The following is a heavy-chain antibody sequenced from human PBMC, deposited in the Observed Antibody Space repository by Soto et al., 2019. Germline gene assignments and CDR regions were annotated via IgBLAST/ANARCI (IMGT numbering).Heavy chain of an antibody. D-gene: IGHD3-10*01. CDR2: IIPILGIA. V-gene: IGHV1-69*02. CDR3: ARALMVRGVTNWFDP. CDR1: GGTFSSYT. Sequence: ASVKVSCKASGGTFSSYTISWVRQAPGQGLEWMGRIIPILGIANYAQKFQGRVTITADKSTSTAYMELSSLRSEDTAVYYCARALMVRGVTNWFDPWGQGTLVTVSS. J-gene: IGHJ5*02.